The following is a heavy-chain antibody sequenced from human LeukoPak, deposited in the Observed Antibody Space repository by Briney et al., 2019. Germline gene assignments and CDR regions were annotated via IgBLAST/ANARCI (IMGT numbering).Heavy chain of an antibody. CDR3: ERAGYSSSWLSSDYYYYYYMDV. CDR1: GGTFSSYA. J-gene: IGHJ6*03. Sequence: SVKVSCKASGGTFSSYAISWVRQAPGQGPEWMGGIIPIFGTANYAQKFQGRVTITTDESTSTAYMELSSLRSEDTAVYYCERAGYSSSWLSSDYYYYYYMDVWGKGTTVTVSS. D-gene: IGHD6-13*01. V-gene: IGHV1-69*05. CDR2: IIPIFGTA.